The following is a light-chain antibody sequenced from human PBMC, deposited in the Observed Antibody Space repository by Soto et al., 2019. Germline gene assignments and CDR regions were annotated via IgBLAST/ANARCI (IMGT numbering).Light chain of an antibody. CDR2: GNT. V-gene: IGLV1-40*01. Sequence: QSVLTQPPSVSGAPGQSVTISCTGGSSNIGAGYDVHWYQQLPGTAPKLLIYGNTNRPSGVPDRFSGSKSGTSASLAITGLQAEDEADYYCQSYDSSLGGHVVFGGGTKLTVL. CDR3: QSYDSSLGGHVV. CDR1: SSNIGAGYD. J-gene: IGLJ2*01.